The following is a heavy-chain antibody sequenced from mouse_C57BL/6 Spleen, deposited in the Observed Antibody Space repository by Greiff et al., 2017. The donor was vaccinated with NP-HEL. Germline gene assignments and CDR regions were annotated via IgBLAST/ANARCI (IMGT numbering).Heavy chain of an antibody. Sequence: VQLQQSGAELARPGASVKMSCKASGYTFTSYTMHWVKQRPGQGLEWIGYINPSSGYTKYNQKFKDKATLTADKSSSTAYMQLSSLTSEDSAVYYCARYGYYDYAMDYWGQGTSVTVSS. CDR2: INPSSGYT. CDR3: ARYGYYDYAMDY. V-gene: IGHV1-4*01. D-gene: IGHD2-3*01. J-gene: IGHJ4*01. CDR1: GYTFTSYT.